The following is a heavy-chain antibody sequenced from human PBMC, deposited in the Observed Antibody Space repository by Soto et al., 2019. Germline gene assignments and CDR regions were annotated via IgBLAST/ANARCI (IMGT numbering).Heavy chain of an antibody. V-gene: IGHV3-21*01. D-gene: IGHD3-3*01. CDR1: GFTFSSYS. J-gene: IGHJ5*02. Sequence: EVQLVESGGGLVKPGGSLRLSCAASGFTFSSYSMNWVRQAPGKGLEWVSSISSSSSYIYYADSVKGRITISRDNAKNSLYRQMNSLRAEDTAVYYWARAQPDQGYDFWAGFDPWGQGTLVTVSS. CDR3: ARAQPDQGYDFWAGFDP. CDR2: ISSSSSYI.